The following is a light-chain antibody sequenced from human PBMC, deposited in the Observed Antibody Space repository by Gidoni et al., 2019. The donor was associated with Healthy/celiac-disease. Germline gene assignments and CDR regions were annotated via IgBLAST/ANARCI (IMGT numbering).Light chain of an antibody. J-gene: IGKJ1*01. V-gene: IGKV3-20*01. CDR2: GAS. CDR1: QSVSSSY. CDR3: QQYGSSPPRT. Sequence: TVLTPSPGTLSLSPAQRATLSCRASQSVSSSYLAWYQQKPGQAPRLLIYGASSRATGIPDRFRGSGSGTDFTLTISRLETEDFAVYYCQQYGSSPPRTFGQGTKVEIK.